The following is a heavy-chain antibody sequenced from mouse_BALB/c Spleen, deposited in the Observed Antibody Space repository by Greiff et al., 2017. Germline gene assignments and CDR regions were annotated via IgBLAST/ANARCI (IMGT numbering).Heavy chain of an antibody. CDR1: GYSITSGYY. Sequence: VQLQQSGPGLVKPSQSLSLTCSVTGYSITSGYYWNWIRQFPGNKLEWMGYISYDGSNNYNPSLKNRISITRDTSKNQFFLKLNSVTTEDTATYYCAGIGRYFDVWGAGTTVTVSS. V-gene: IGHV3-6*02. CDR3: AGIGRYFDV. CDR2: ISYDGSN. D-gene: IGHD3-3*01. J-gene: IGHJ1*01.